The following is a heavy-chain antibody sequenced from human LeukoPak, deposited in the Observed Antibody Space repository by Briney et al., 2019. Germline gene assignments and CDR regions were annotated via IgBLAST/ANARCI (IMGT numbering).Heavy chain of an antibody. CDR2: ISVGGSDE. J-gene: IGHJ5*02. CDR1: GFTFSSYA. CDR3: ARDVGFNNGWPA. Sequence: GGSLRLSCAASGFTFSSYAMSWVRQAPGKGLEWLSYISVGGSDEDYADSVKGRFSISRDNAKNSLFLQMNSLRVEDTAVYYCARDVGFNNGWPAWGQGTLVTVSS. D-gene: IGHD6-19*01. V-gene: IGHV3-21*05.